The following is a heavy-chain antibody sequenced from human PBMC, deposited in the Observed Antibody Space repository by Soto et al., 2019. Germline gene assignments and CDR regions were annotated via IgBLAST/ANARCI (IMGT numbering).Heavy chain of an antibody. D-gene: IGHD1-7*01. CDR2: IVVGSGNT. CDR3: AADSFPPGTLDYYYYYGMDV. J-gene: IGHJ6*02. CDR1: GFTFTSSA. Sequence: ASVKVSCKASGFTFTSSAVQWVRQARGQRLEWIGWIVVGSGNTNYAQKFQERVTITRDMSTSTAYMELSSLRSEDTAVYYCAADSFPPGTLDYYYYYGMDVWGQGTTVTVSS. V-gene: IGHV1-58*01.